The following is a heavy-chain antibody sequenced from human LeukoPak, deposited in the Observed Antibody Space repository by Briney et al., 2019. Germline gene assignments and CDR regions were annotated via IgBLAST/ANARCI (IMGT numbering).Heavy chain of an antibody. J-gene: IGHJ4*02. V-gene: IGHV1-46*01. Sequence: ASVKVSCKASGYTFTTYYMHWVRQAPGQGLEWMGIINPTGGSTTYAQKLQGRVTMTTDTSTSTAYMELRSLRSDDTAVYYCARDLGQYQLLSGEYYFDYWGQGTLVTVSS. CDR2: INPTGGST. D-gene: IGHD2-2*01. CDR3: ARDLGQYQLLSGEYYFDY. CDR1: GYTFTTYY.